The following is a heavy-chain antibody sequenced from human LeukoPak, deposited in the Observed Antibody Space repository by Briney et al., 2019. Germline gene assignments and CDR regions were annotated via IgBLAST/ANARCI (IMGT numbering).Heavy chain of an antibody. CDR2: IFYSGGT. V-gene: IGHV4-59*01. Sequence: SETLSLTCTVSGDSINNYYWSWIRQPPGKGLEWIGYIFYSGGTKYNPSLKSRVAISIAMPKNQFSLNLNSVTAADTAVYYCARGGYGDYKLHYYRYGMDVWGQGTTVTVSS. D-gene: IGHD4-17*01. CDR3: ARGGYGDYKLHYYRYGMDV. CDR1: GDSINNYY. J-gene: IGHJ6*02.